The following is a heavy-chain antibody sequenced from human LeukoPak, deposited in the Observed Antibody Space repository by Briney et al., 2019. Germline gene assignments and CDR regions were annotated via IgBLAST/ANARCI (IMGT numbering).Heavy chain of an antibody. J-gene: IGHJ4*02. V-gene: IGHV3-9*01. D-gene: IGHD3-10*01. CDR1: GFTFDDYA. Sequence: PGGSLRLSCAASGFTFDDYAMHWVRQAPGKGLEWVSGISWNSGSIGYADSVKGRFTISRDNAKNSLYLQMNSLRAEDTALYYCAKANGNYYYGSGSYLYYFDYWGQGTLVTVSS. CDR2: ISWNSGSI. CDR3: AKANGNYYYGSGSYLYYFDY.